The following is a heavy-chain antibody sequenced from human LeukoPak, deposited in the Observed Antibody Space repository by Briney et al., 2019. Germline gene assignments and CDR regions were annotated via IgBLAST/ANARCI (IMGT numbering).Heavy chain of an antibody. CDR1: GFTFSSYA. J-gene: IGHJ4*02. CDR2: IRGTGTTT. V-gene: IGHV3-23*01. Sequence: GGSLRLSCAASGFTFSSYAMNWVRQAPGKVLEWVSTIRGTGTTTYYADSVKGRFTISRDNSKNTLYLEISSLRVEDTAVYYCAKDGISGWYGNHFDYWGQGTLVTVSP. CDR3: AKDGISGWYGNHFDY. D-gene: IGHD6-19*01.